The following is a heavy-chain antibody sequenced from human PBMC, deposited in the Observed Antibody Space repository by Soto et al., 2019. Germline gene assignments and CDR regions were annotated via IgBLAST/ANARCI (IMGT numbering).Heavy chain of an antibody. CDR1: GYTFATYD. Sequence: ASVKVSCKASGYTFATYDFAWVRQATGQGLEWMGWMNPNTGNTGYAQAFRGRVTMTRNTSITTAYMELTSLRSEDTAVYFCARRKERSGPYYLGYWGQGTLVTVSS. V-gene: IGHV1-8*01. CDR2: MNPNTGNT. J-gene: IGHJ4*02. CDR3: ARRKERSGPYYLGY. D-gene: IGHD6-25*01.